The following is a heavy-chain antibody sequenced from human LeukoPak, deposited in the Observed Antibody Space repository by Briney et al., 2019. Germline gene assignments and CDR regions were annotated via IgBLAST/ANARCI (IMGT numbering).Heavy chain of an antibody. CDR1: GDSVSSNSTA. CDR3: VRGGQGDGYSADEAFDF. CDR2: IYYRSKWYN. J-gene: IGHJ3*01. Sequence: SQTLSLTCAISGDSVSSNSTACNWIRQSPSRGLEWLGRIYYRSKWYNDYALSVKSRITINPDTSKNQFSLQLNSVTAEDTAAYYCVRGGQGDGYSADEAFDFWGQGTVVTVSS. V-gene: IGHV6-1*01. D-gene: IGHD5-24*01.